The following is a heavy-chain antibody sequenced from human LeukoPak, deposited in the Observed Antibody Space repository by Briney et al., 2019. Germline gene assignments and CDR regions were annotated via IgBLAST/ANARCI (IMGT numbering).Heavy chain of an antibody. J-gene: IGHJ5*02. Sequence: GRSLRLSCAASGFTFSSYGMHWVRQAPGKGLEWVAVIWYDGSNKYYADSVKGRFTISRDNSKNTLYLQMNSLRAEDTAVYYCARESGIAAAGRRDNWFDPWGQGTLVTVSS. V-gene: IGHV3-33*01. CDR1: GFTFSSYG. D-gene: IGHD6-13*01. CDR3: ARESGIAAAGRRDNWFDP. CDR2: IWYDGSNK.